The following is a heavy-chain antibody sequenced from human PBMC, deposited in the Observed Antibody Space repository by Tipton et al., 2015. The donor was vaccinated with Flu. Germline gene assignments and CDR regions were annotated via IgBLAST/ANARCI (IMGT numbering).Heavy chain of an antibody. CDR2: IHYSGST. V-gene: IGHV4-39*07. J-gene: IGHJ4*02. CDR1: GGSISSDNHY. D-gene: IGHD2-15*01. CDR3: ARIPRDLGAPDID. Sequence: TLSLTCTVSGGSISSDNHYWGWIRQPPGKGLEWIGSIHYSGSTYYSLSLKSRVTISQDKSKNQFSLKLTSMTAAETAFYYCARIPRDLGAPDIDWGQGTLVTVSS.